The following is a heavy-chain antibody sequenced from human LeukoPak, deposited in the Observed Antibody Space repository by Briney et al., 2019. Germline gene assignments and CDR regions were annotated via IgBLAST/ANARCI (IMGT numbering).Heavy chain of an antibody. J-gene: IGHJ5*02. CDR2: IKPDGSEK. V-gene: IGHV3-7*04. CDR3: AGGSGFLITS. CDR1: GFTFSSYV. D-gene: IGHD5-24*01. Sequence: GGSLRLSCAASGFTFSSYVMNWVRQAPGKGLEWVANIKPDGSEKYYVDSVKGRFTISRDNAKNSLYVQLNSLRAEDTAVYYCAGGSGFLITSWGQGTLVAVSS.